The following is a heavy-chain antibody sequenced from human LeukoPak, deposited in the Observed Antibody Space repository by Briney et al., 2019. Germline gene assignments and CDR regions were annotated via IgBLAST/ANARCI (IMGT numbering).Heavy chain of an antibody. Sequence: GSLRLSCAASGFSFSSYWMNWVRQAPGKGLEWVSSISSGSSYIYYADSVKGRFTISRDNSKNTLYLQMNSLRAEDTAVYYCAKGKDDLLENGSGSLFDYWGQGTLVTVSS. J-gene: IGHJ4*02. CDR1: GFSFSSYW. CDR2: ISSGSSYI. V-gene: IGHV3-21*01. CDR3: AKGKDDLLENGSGSLFDY. D-gene: IGHD3-10*01.